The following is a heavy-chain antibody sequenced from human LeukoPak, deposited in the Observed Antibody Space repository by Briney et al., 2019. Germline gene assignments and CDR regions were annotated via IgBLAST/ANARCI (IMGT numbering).Heavy chain of an antibody. D-gene: IGHD4-11*01. Sequence: SETLSLTCAVYGGSFSGYYWSWIRQPPGKGLEWIGEINHSGSTNYNPSLKSRVTTSVDTSKNQFSLRLSSVTAADTAVYYCARLPTPNYYYYYYMDVWGKGTTVTVSS. CDR3: ARLPTPNYYYYYYMDV. CDR2: INHSGST. CDR1: GGSFSGYY. J-gene: IGHJ6*03. V-gene: IGHV4-34*01.